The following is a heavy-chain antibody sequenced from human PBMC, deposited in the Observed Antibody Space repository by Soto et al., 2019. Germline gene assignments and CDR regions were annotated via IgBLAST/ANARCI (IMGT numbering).Heavy chain of an antibody. Sequence: EVQLLESGGALVQPGGSLRLSCAASEFTFSTSGMTWVRLAPGRGLDYVSAINPSGSRTYYADSVKGRFTISRDNSKNTLYLQMNGRRAEDTAIYYCAKTPRGGDYGDWYFDLWGRGTLVTVSS. CDR3: AKTPRGGDYGDWYFDL. D-gene: IGHD4-17*01. CDR2: INPSGSRT. J-gene: IGHJ2*01. V-gene: IGHV3-23*05. CDR1: EFTFSTSG.